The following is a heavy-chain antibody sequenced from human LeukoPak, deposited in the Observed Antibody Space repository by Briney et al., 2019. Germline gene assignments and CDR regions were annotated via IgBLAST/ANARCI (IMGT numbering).Heavy chain of an antibody. J-gene: IGHJ4*02. CDR2: INPNSGGT. Sequence: ASVKVSCMASGYTFTGYYMHWVRQAPGQGLEWMGWINPNSGGTNYAQKFQGRVTMTRDTSISTAYMELSSLRSEDTAVYYCAREGSGSYFFYYWGQGTLVTVSS. CDR1: GYTFTGYY. CDR3: AREGSGSYFFYY. V-gene: IGHV1-2*02. D-gene: IGHD1-26*01.